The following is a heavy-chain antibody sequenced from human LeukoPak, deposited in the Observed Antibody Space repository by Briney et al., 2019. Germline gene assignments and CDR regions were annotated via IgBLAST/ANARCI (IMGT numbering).Heavy chain of an antibody. D-gene: IGHD3-3*01. CDR1: GYTFTAYY. J-gene: IGHJ3*02. CDR3: ARGGSIFGVLIMPFDI. V-gene: IGHV1-2*02. Sequence: ASVKVSCKTSGYTFTAYYIHWVRQAPGQGLEWMGWINPNSGGTDSAQQFQGRLTLTRDTSITTSYIELSSLRSDDTAVYYCARGGSIFGVLIMPFDIWGLGTMVTVSS. CDR2: INPNSGGT.